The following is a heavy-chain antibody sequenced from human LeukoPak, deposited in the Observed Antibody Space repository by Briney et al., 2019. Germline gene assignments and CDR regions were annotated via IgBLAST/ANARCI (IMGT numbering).Heavy chain of an antibody. J-gene: IGHJ6*03. CDR3: AKGGYMDV. CDR2: ITGSGTGT. Sequence: PGGSLRLSCAASGFTFSTYAMSWVRQAPGKGLEWVSTITGSGTGTYYADSVKGRFTVSRDNSKNTLYLQMNSLRAEDTAVYYCAKGGYMDVWGKGTTVTVSS. CDR1: GFTFSTYA. V-gene: IGHV3-23*01.